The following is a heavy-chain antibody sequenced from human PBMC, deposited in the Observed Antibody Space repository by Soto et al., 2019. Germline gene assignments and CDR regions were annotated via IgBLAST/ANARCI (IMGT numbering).Heavy chain of an antibody. D-gene: IGHD4-17*01. CDR3: ARETYGDYVGYLDP. CDR1: GGSISSPDFY. Sequence: SETLSLTCSVSGGSISSPDFYWSWIRQHPGKGLEWIGHIYYNGTTYYNPTLKSRVIISVDTSKNQFSLNVRSVTAADTAVYYCARETYGDYVGYLDPWGQGIQVTVSS. CDR2: IYYNGTT. V-gene: IGHV4-30-4*08. J-gene: IGHJ5*02.